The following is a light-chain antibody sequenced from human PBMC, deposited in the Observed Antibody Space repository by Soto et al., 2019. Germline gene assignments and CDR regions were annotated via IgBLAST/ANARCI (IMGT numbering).Light chain of an antibody. CDR1: QSVSGSY. V-gene: IGKV3-20*01. CDR2: GAS. J-gene: IGKJ5*01. Sequence: EIVLTQSPGTLSLSPGERATLSCRASQSVSGSYLAWYQQKPGQAPRLLIYGASSRATGIPDRFSGSGSGTDFTLTISSLQPEDFATYYCQQSYSTPLTFGGGTRLEIK. CDR3: QQSYSTPLT.